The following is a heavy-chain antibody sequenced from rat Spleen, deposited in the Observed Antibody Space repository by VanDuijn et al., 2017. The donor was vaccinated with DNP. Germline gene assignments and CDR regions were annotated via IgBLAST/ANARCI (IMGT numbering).Heavy chain of an antibody. CDR2: ISTGGGSN. J-gene: IGHJ2*01. CDR3: ARLDYSSYNYFYY. D-gene: IGHD1-2*01. Sequence: EVQLVESGGGLVQPGRSLKLSCAASGFTFSNYDMAWVRTAPTKGLEWVASISTGGGSNYYLDSVKGRFTASRDNAKSILYLQMDSLRSEDTATYYCARLDYSSYNYFYYWGQGVMVTVSS. CDR1: GFTFSNYD. V-gene: IGHV5-25*01.